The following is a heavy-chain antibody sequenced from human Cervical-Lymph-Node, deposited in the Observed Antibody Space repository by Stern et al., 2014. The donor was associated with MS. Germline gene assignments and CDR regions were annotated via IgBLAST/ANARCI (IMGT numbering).Heavy chain of an antibody. CDR2: IYPGDSDT. Sequence: VQLVQSGAEVKKPGESLKISCKGSGYTFATYWIGWVRQMPGKGLEWMGIIYPGDSDTRISPSFQGRVTISADKSISTVYLQWSGLKASDTAMYYCARQAVDDAFDFWGQGTMVTVSS. CDR1: GYTFATYW. CDR3: ARQAVDDAFDF. J-gene: IGHJ3*01. D-gene: IGHD6-19*01. V-gene: IGHV5-51*01.